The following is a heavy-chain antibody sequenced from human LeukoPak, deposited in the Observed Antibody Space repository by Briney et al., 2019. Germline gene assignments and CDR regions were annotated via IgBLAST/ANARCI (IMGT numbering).Heavy chain of an antibody. CDR3: ARDYYYDTSGHRSGYFNL. Sequence: GASVKVSCKAYGGTFSRFTISWVRQAPGQGLEWMGGIIPIFGTANYAQKFQGRVTITADESTSTAYMELSSLRSEDTAVYYCARDYYYDTSGHRSGYFNLWGRGTLVTVSS. D-gene: IGHD3-22*01. CDR1: GGTFSRFT. J-gene: IGHJ2*01. CDR2: IIPIFGTA. V-gene: IGHV1-69*13.